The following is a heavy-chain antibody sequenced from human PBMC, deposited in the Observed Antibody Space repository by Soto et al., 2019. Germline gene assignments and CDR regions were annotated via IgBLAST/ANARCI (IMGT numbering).Heavy chain of an antibody. CDR1: GGLFSSYP. V-gene: IGHV1-69*01. D-gene: IGHD3-10*01. CDR2: IIPVFQTA. Sequence: QEQLVQSGAEVKKPGSSVKVSCKASGGLFSSYPISWVRQVPGQGLEWMGGIIPVFQTAYYTQRFQGRVTITADESTNTAYMELSSLRSEDTAIYFCSLGYSSSWKNFFDYWGQGTLVSVTS. J-gene: IGHJ4*02. CDR3: SLGYSSSWKNFFDY.